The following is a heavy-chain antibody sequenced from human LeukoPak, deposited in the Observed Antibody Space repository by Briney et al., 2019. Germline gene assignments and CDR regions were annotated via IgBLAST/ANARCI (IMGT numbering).Heavy chain of an antibody. CDR1: GGSISGYY. CDR3: ARVSGYCSITSCRGIEY. J-gene: IGHJ4*02. V-gene: IGHV4-59*01. Sequence: SKTLSLTCSVSGGSISGYYWSWIRQPPGKGLEWMGYIHYSGSTNYNPSLKSRVTISVDTSKNQFSLKLSSVTAADTAVYYCARVSGYCSITSCRGIEYWGQGTLVTVS. CDR2: IHYSGST. D-gene: IGHD2-2*01.